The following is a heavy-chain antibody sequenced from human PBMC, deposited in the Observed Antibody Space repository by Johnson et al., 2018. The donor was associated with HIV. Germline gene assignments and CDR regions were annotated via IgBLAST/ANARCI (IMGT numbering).Heavy chain of an antibody. D-gene: IGHD3-10*01. CDR3: ARDSMVQGVMWAFDI. J-gene: IGHJ3*02. CDR2: INWNGGST. V-gene: IGHV3-20*04. Sequence: VQLVESGGGVVQPGGSLRLSCAASAFTFSSYAMHWVRQAPGKGLEWVSGINWNGGSTGYADSVKGRFTISRDNAKNSMYLQMNSLRAEDTALYYCARDSMVQGVMWAFDIWGQGTMVTVSS. CDR1: AFTFSSYA.